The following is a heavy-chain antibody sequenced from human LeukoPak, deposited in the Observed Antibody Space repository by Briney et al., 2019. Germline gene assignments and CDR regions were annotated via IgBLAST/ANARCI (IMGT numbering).Heavy chain of an antibody. J-gene: IGHJ6*03. D-gene: IGHD5-12*01. CDR1: GFTLSSYE. V-gene: IGHV3-48*03. CDR2: ISSSGSTI. CDR3: ARSGYSGYDLFYYYYYMDV. Sequence: PGGSLRLSCAASGFTLSSYEMNWVRQAPGKGLEWVSYISSSGSTIYYADSVKGRFTISRDNAKNSLYLQMNSLRAEDTAVYYCARSGYSGYDLFYYYYYMDVWGKGTTVTVSS.